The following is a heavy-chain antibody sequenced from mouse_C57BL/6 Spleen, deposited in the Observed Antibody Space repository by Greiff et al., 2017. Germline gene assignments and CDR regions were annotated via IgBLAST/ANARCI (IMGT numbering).Heavy chain of an antibody. Sequence: EVKVVESEGGLVQPGSSMKLSCTASGFTFSDYYMAWVRQVPEKGLEWVANINYDGSSTYYLDSLKSRFIISRDNAMNILYLQMSSLKSEDTATYYCARDRGSSFYAMDYWGQGTSVTVSS. CDR2: INYDGSST. D-gene: IGHD1-1*01. V-gene: IGHV5-16*01. CDR3: ARDRGSSFYAMDY. J-gene: IGHJ4*01. CDR1: GFTFSDYY.